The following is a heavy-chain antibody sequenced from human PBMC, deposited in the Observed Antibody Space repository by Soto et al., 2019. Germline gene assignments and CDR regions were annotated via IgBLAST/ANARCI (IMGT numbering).Heavy chain of an antibody. CDR1: GYTFTSYY. CDR2: INPSGGST. J-gene: IGHJ3*02. CDR3: AAWGHEGAFDI. Sequence: QVQLVQSGAEVKKPGASVKVSCKASGYTFTSYYMHWVRQAPGQGLEWMGIINPSGGSTSYAQKFLGRVTMTRDTSTSTVYMELSSLRSEDTADYYCAAWGHEGAFDIWGQGTMVTVSS. D-gene: IGHD3-16*01. V-gene: IGHV1-46*01.